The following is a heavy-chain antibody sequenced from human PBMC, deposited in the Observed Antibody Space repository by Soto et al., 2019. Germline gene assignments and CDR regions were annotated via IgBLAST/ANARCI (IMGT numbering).Heavy chain of an antibody. J-gene: IGHJ4*02. D-gene: IGHD1-7*01. CDR3: ARGLSAGTTGY. Sequence: ASVKVSCKASGYTFSSYRITWVRQAPGQGLEWMGWISGYSGNTHYAQKVQDRVTLTTDSSTSTAYMELRSLRSDDTAVYYCARGLSAGTTGYWGQGTLVTVSS. CDR2: ISGYSGNT. V-gene: IGHV1-18*01. CDR1: GYTFSSYR.